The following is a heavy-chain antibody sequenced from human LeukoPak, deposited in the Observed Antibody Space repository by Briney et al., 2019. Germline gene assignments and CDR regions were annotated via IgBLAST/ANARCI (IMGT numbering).Heavy chain of an antibody. CDR1: GRTFSSYA. V-gene: IGHV1-69*05. CDR3: ARDNYAGANWFDP. D-gene: IGHD1-7*01. J-gene: IGHJ5*02. Sequence: SVKVSCKASGRTFSSYAISWVRQAPGQGLEWMGGIIPIFGTANYAQKFQGRVTITTDESTSTAYMELSSLRSEDTAVYYCARDNYAGANWFDPWGQGTLVTVSS. CDR2: IIPIFGTA.